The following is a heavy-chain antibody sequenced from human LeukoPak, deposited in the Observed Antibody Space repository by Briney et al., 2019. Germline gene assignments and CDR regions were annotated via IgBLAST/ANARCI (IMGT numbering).Heavy chain of an antibody. CDR2: ISSSGSTM. CDR1: GFTFSDYY. V-gene: IGHV3-11*01. D-gene: IGHD6-13*01. Sequence: GGSLRLSCAASGFTFSDYYMSWIRQAPGKGLEWVSYISSSGSTMYYPDSVKGRFTISRDNAKNSLYLQMYSLRAEDTAVYYCARTRAAAGIRIFDYWGQGTLVTVSS. CDR3: ARTRAAAGIRIFDY. J-gene: IGHJ4*02.